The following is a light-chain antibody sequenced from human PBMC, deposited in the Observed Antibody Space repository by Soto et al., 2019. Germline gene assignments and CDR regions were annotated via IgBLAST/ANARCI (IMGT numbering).Light chain of an antibody. CDR3: QQYYTTPLN. CDR2: WAS. Sequence: DIVMTQSPDSLAVSLGERAAINCKSSQSVFYSSNHKNYLAWYQQKPGQPPKLLIYWASTRESGVPDRFSGSGSGTDFTLTISSLQAEDVAVYYCQQYYTTPLNFGGGTKVDIK. J-gene: IGKJ4*01. V-gene: IGKV4-1*01. CDR1: QSVFYSSNHKNY.